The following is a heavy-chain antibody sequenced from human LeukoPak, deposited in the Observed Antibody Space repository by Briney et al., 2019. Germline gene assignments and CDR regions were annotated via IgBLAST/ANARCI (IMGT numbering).Heavy chain of an antibody. CDR2: INHSGST. CDR3: ARGWGYCSGGSCYRNGMDV. V-gene: IGHV4-34*01. Sequence: PSETLSLTCAVYGGSFSGYYWSWIRQPPGKGLEWIGEINHSGSTNYNPSLKSRVTISVDTSKNQFSLKLSSVTAAATAVYYCARGWGYCSGGSCYRNGMDVWGKGTTVTVSS. CDR1: GGSFSGYY. J-gene: IGHJ6*04. D-gene: IGHD2-15*01.